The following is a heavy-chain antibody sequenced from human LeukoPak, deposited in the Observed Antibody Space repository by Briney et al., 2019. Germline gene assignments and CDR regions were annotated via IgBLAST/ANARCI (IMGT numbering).Heavy chain of an antibody. J-gene: IGHJ4*02. Sequence: GGSLRLSCAASGFSLDDYAMHWLRQAPGKGLEWVSVIYSGGSTYYADSMKGRFTISRDNSKNTLYLQMNSLRAEDTAVYYCARGVHSSGYYRYFDYWGQGTLVTVSS. D-gene: IGHD3-22*01. V-gene: IGHV3-53*01. CDR1: GFSLDDYA. CDR3: ARGVHSSGYYRYFDY. CDR2: IYSGGST.